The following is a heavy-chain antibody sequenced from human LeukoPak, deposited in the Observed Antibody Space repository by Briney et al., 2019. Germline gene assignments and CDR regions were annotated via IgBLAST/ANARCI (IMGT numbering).Heavy chain of an antibody. V-gene: IGHV1-18*01. CDR1: GYTFTSYG. D-gene: IGHD3-10*01. CDR3: ARVLAFYYGSGSYPSLLPRPYFDY. CDR2: ISAYNGNT. Sequence: ASVKVSCKASGYTFTSYGISWVRQAPGQGLEWMGWISAYNGNTNYAQKLQGRVTMTTDTSTSTAYMELRSLRSDDTAVYYCARVLAFYYGSGSYPSLLPRPYFDYWGQGTLVTVSS. J-gene: IGHJ4*02.